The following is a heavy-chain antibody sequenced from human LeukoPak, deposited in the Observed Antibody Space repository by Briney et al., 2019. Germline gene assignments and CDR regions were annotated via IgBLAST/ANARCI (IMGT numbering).Heavy chain of an antibody. CDR2: ISSSSPTT. V-gene: IGHV3-48*02. J-gene: IGHJ3*02. D-gene: IGHD3-10*01. Sequence: GGSLRLSCVTSGFSFSSYSMNWVRQAPGKGLGWVSYISSSSPTTYYADSMKDRFTISRDNAKNSLYLQMNSLRDEDTAVYYCARAVRGTRDAFDIWGQGTMVTVSS. CDR3: ARAVRGTRDAFDI. CDR1: GFSFSSYS.